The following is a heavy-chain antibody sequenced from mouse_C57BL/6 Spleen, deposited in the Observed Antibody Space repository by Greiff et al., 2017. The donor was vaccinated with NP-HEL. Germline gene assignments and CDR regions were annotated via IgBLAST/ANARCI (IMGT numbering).Heavy chain of an antibody. Sequence: EVQLVESGGDLVKPGGSLKLSCAASGFTFSSYGMSWVRQTPDKRLEWVATISSGGSYTYYPDSVKGRFTISRDNAKNTLYLQMSSLNAEDTAMYYCARLGTTVVAPFAYWGQGTLVTVSA. CDR1: GFTFSSYG. V-gene: IGHV5-6*01. CDR3: ARLGTTVVAPFAY. CDR2: ISSGGSYT. J-gene: IGHJ3*01. D-gene: IGHD1-1*01.